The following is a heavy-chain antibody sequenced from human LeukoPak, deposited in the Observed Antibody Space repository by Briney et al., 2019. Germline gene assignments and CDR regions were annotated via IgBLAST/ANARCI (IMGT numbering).Heavy chain of an antibody. D-gene: IGHD2-15*01. CDR1: GYSFTSYW. CDR3: ARSQYCSGVSCHTDF. CDR2: IYPGDSDT. V-gene: IGHV5-51*01. J-gene: IGHJ1*01. Sequence: VESPQISCKGSGYSFTSYWIGWVLQMPGKGLEWMGIIYPGDSDTRYSPSFQGQVTISADKSISTAYLQWSSLKASDTAMYYCARSQYCSGVSCHTDFWGQGNLVPVSS.